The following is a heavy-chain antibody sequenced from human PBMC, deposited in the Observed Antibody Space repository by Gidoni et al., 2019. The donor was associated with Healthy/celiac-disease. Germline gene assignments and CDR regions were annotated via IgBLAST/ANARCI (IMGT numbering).Heavy chain of an antibody. CDR1: AYSFTSYW. CDR2: IYPGDSET. D-gene: IGHD3-22*01. Sequence: EAQLVQSGAEVKTPGVSLKLSCQCSAYSFTSYWLGCARQMPGKGLEWMGIIYPGDSETRYSPSFQGQVTSSADKYISTAYLQWSSLKASDTAMYYCARLDSSGYYFGAFDIWGQGTMVTVSS. V-gene: IGHV5-51*03. CDR3: ARLDSSGYYFGAFDI. J-gene: IGHJ3*02.